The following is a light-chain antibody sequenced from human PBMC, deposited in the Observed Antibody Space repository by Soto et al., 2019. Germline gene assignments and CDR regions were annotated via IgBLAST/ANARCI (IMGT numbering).Light chain of an antibody. J-gene: IGKJ1*01. V-gene: IGKV1-5*03. CDR3: QHYKSYPWT. Sequence: DIQMTQSPSTMSASVGDRVTITCRASQSIDSWLAWYQQKPGKAPKFLMYKASNLESGVPLRFSGSGSETEFTLTISSLQPDDFAIYYCQHYKSYPWTFGQGIKVELK. CDR1: QSIDSW. CDR2: KAS.